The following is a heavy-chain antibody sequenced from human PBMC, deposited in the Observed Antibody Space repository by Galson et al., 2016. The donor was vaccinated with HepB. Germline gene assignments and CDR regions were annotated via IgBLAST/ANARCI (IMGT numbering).Heavy chain of an antibody. V-gene: IGHV3-30*04. J-gene: IGHJ6*02. CDR1: GFTFSDNA. CDR3: ARDRGDYVWGSSRLVTAYYYGGDV. D-gene: IGHD3-16*02. CDR2: ISFDGTEK. Sequence: SLRLSCADSGFTFSDNAMHWVRQAPGKGLEWVALISFDGTEKCYADSVRGRFTISRDNSKNTLYLQMKSLRADDTAVYYCARDRGDYVWGSSRLVTAYYYGGDVWGQGTTVTVSS.